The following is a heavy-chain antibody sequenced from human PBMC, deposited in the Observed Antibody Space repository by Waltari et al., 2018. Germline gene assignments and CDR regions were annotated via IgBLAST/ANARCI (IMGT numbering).Heavy chain of an antibody. CDR3: ARGRTGLTQIVED. CDR2: INSDGIST. V-gene: IGHV3-74*01. CDR1: GFTFSSYW. J-gene: IGHJ4*02. D-gene: IGHD1-26*01. Sequence: EVQLVESGGGLVQPGGSLRLSCAASGFTFSSYWMHWVRQPPGKGLLWVSRINSDGISTNDADSVKGRFTVSRDNAKNTLYLQMNSLRAEDTAVYYCARGRTGLTQIVEDWGQGTLVTVSS.